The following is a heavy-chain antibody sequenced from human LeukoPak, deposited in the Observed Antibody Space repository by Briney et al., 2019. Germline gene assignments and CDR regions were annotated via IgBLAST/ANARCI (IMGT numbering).Heavy chain of an antibody. V-gene: IGHV1-69*13. J-gene: IGHJ4*02. CDR3: ASKGYCSSTSCYPFDY. D-gene: IGHD2-2*01. CDR2: IIPIFGTA. CDR1: GGTFSSYA. Sequence: GASVKVSCKASGGTFSSYAISWVRRAPGQGLEWMGGIIPIFGTANYAQKFQGRVTITADESTSTAYMELSSLRSEDTAVYYCASKGYCSSTSCYPFDYWGQGTLVTVSS.